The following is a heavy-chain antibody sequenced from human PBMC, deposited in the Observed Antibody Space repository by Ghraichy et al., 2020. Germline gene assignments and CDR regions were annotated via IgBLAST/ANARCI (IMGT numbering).Heavy chain of an antibody. J-gene: IGHJ4*02. V-gene: IGHV3-7*04. CDR1: GFTFSSSW. Sequence: GGSLRLSCAASGFTFSSSWMSWVRQAPGKGLEWVANIKQDGSEKYYVDSVKGRFTISRDNAKNSLYLQMNSLRAEDTAVYYCARAITMIVVADYWGQGTLVTVSS. CDR2: IKQDGSEK. CDR3: ARAITMIVVADY. D-gene: IGHD3-22*01.